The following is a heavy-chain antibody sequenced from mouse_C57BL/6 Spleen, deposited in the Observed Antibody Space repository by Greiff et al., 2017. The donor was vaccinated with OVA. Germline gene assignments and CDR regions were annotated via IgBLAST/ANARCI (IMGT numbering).Heavy chain of an antibody. Sequence: VQLQQPGAELARPGSSVKLSCKASGYTFTSYWMHWVKQRPIQGLEWIGNIDPSNSETHYNQKFKDKATLTVDKSSSTAYMQLSSLTSEDSAVYYCATDRDYAMDYWGQGTSVTVSS. CDR1: GYTFTSYW. CDR3: ATDRDYAMDY. J-gene: IGHJ4*01. CDR2: IDPSNSET. V-gene: IGHV1-52*01.